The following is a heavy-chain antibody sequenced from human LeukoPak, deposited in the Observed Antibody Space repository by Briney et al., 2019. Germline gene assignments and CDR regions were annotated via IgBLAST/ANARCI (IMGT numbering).Heavy chain of an antibody. V-gene: IGHV3-9*01. Sequence: GGSLRLSCAASGFTFDDYAMHWVRQAPGKGLEWVSGISWNSGSIGYADSVKGRFTISRDNAKNSLYLQMNSLRAEDTALYYCAKGLGVRGVIIFSLDYWGQGTLVTVSS. CDR3: AKGLGVRGVIIFSLDY. D-gene: IGHD3-10*01. CDR1: GFTFDDYA. CDR2: ISWNSGSI. J-gene: IGHJ4*02.